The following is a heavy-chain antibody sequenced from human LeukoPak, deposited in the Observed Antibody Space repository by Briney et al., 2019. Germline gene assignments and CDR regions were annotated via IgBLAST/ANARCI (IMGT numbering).Heavy chain of an antibody. D-gene: IGHD3-22*01. CDR3: ARDNYYDATSYRTFQY. J-gene: IGHJ4*02. V-gene: IGHV4-39*07. CDR1: GDSISSSIYY. Sequence: PSETLSLTCTVSGDSISSSIYYWGWIRQPPGRGLEWIGYIYYSGSTDYNPSLKSRVTITIDTSKNQFSLKLSSVTAADTAMYYCARDNYYDATSYRTFQYWGQGALVTVSS. CDR2: IYYSGST.